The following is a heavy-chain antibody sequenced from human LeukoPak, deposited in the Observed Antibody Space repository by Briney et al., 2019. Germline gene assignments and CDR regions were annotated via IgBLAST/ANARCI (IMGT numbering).Heavy chain of an antibody. CDR1: GFTFSSYA. CDR2: ISGSGGST. J-gene: IGHJ4*02. Sequence: GGSLTLSCAVSGFTFSSYAMSWVRQAPGKGLEWVSAISGSGGSTYYADSVKGRFTISRDNSKNTLYLQMNSLRAEDTAVYYCARDRTRGGKYFDYWGQGTLGTVSS. V-gene: IGHV3-23*01. CDR3: ARDRTRGGKYFDY. D-gene: IGHD3-16*01.